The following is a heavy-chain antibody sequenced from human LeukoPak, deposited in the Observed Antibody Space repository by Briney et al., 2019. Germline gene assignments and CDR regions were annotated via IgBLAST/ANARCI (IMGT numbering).Heavy chain of an antibody. CDR2: ISSSSSYI. CDR1: GFTFSSYE. J-gene: IGHJ3*02. V-gene: IGHV3-21*01. Sequence: KSGGSLRLSCAASGFTFSSYEMNWVRQAPGKGLEWVSSISSSSSYIYYADSVKGRFTISRDNAKNSLYLQMNSLRAEDTAVYYCARRSMMNDAFDIWGQGTMVTVSS. D-gene: IGHD6-13*01. CDR3: ARRSMMNDAFDI.